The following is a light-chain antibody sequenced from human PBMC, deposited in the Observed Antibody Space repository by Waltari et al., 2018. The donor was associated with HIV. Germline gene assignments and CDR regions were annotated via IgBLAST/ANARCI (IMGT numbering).Light chain of an antibody. V-gene: IGKV1-5*03. J-gene: IGKJ5*01. CDR3: QQYNTDPS. CDR2: RAS. Sequence: DIHLTQLPSTLPAFVGARVTITCRAAQNINNWLAWYQQKPGKDPKLLIRRASALEDGVSSRFSGSGSGTEFTLIIDSLEPDDFATYYCQQYNTDPSFGQGTRLE. CDR1: QNINNW.